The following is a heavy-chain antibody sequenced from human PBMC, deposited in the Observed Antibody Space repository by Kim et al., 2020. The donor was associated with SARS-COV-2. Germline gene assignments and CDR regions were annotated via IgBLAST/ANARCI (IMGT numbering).Heavy chain of an antibody. CDR1: GGSISSGNYF. J-gene: IGHJ5*02. CDR3: ARPHSGRGGGAWFDP. Sequence: ESLSLTCTVSGGSISSGNYFWGWIRQPPGKGLEWIGNFYYGGSTYYSPSLKSRVTMSADTSKNQFSLRLRSVTAADTAVYYCARPHSGRGGGAWFDPWGQGTLVTVSS. V-gene: IGHV4-39*01. D-gene: IGHD1-26*01. CDR2: FYYGGST.